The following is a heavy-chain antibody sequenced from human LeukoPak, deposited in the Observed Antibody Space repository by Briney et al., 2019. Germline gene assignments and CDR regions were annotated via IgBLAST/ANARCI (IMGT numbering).Heavy chain of an antibody. Sequence: GASVKVSCGASGYTFTTYTISWVRQAPGQGLEWMGWISADNGNTNYAQKFQDRVTMTTETSTSTAYIELRSLRSDDTAVYYCARVSSMIRGVINYFDYWGQGTLVTVSS. V-gene: IGHV1-18*01. CDR3: ARVSSMIRGVINYFDY. CDR2: ISADNGNT. CDR1: GYTFTTYT. J-gene: IGHJ4*02. D-gene: IGHD3-10*01.